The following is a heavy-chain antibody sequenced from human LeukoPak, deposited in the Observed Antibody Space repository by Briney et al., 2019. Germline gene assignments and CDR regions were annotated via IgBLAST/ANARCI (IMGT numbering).Heavy chain of an antibody. Sequence: ASVKVSCKASGGTFTSYAISWVRQAPGPGLEWMGRIIPILGIANYAQKFQGRVTITADKSTSTAYMELSSLRSEDTAVYYCARALEYSSSSGAFDIWGQGTMVTVSS. J-gene: IGHJ3*02. V-gene: IGHV1-69*04. CDR3: ARALEYSSSSGAFDI. CDR1: GGTFTSYA. CDR2: IIPILGIA. D-gene: IGHD6-6*01.